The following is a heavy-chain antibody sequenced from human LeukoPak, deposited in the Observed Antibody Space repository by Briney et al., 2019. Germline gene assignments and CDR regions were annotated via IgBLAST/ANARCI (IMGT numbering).Heavy chain of an antibody. J-gene: IGHJ4*02. D-gene: IGHD3-9*01. Sequence: GASVKVSCKASVYSFTDYDFSWVRQAPGQGLEWLGWVSIYNDNTNYAREFQDRITMTTDISTSTAYMELKSLTSDDTAVYFCARTGHYQFDSWGQGTLVTVSS. CDR1: VYSFTDYD. V-gene: IGHV1-18*01. CDR3: ARTGHYQFDS. CDR2: VSIYNDNT.